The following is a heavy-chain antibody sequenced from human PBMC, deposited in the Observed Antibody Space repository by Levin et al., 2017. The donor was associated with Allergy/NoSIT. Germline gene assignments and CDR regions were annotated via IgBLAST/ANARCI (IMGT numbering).Heavy chain of an antibody. CDR2: INWNGGST. CDR3: ARVGGYCSGGSCYQDAFDS. V-gene: IGHV3-20*04. CDR1: GFTFDDYG. Sequence: PGESLKISCAASGFTFDDYGMSWVRQAPGKGLEWVSGINWNGGSTGYADSVKGRFTISRDNAKNSLYLQMNSLRAEDPALYYCARVGGYCSGGSCYQDAFDSWGQGTMVTVSS. D-gene: IGHD2-15*01. J-gene: IGHJ3*02.